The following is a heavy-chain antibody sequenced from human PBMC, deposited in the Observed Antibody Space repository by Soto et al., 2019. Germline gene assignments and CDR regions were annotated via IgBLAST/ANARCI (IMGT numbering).Heavy chain of an antibody. V-gene: IGHV4-34*09. CDR1: GGSFSGHS. D-gene: IGHD2-2*01. CDR3: ARETADYSNWFDP. J-gene: IGHJ5*02. Sequence: SETLSLTCAVYGGSFSGHSWTWIRQSPGKGLEWIGYIYYSGSTYYNPSLKSRVTISVDTSKNQFSLKLSSVTAADTAVYYCARETADYSNWFDPWGQGTLVTVPS. CDR2: IYYSGST.